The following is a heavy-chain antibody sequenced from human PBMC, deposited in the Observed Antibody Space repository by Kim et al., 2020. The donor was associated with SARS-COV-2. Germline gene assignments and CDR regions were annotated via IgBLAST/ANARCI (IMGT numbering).Heavy chain of an antibody. J-gene: IGHJ6*02. CDR1: GFTFSSYA. CDR2: ISYDGSNK. CDR3: ARDILTNSLYYYNGMDV. D-gene: IGHD3-9*01. V-gene: IGHV3-30-3*01. Sequence: GGSLRLSCAASGFTFSSYAMHWVRQAPGKGLEWVALISYDGSNKYYADSVKGRFTISRDNSKNTLYLQMNSLRAEDTAVYNCARDILTNSLYYYNGMDVWGQQTTVTVSS.